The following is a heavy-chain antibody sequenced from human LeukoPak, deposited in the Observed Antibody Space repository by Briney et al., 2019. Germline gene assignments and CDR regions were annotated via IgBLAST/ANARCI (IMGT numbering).Heavy chain of an antibody. Sequence: SETLSLTCAVSGGSISSGDYYWSWIRQPPGKGLEWIGYIYYSGSTYYNPSLKSRVTISVDTSKNQFSLKLSSVTAADTAVYYCASDRSIAARLRYFDYWSQGTLVTVSS. CDR2: IYYSGST. CDR1: GGSISSGDYY. J-gene: IGHJ4*02. D-gene: IGHD6-6*01. V-gene: IGHV4-30-4*08. CDR3: ASDRSIAARLRYFDY.